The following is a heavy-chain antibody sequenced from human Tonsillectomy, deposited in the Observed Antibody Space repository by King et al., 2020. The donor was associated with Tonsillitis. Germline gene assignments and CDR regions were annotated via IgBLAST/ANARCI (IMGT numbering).Heavy chain of an antibody. Sequence: VQLVESGAEVKKPGESLRISCKVTGYSFASYSISWVRHMPGKGLEWMGKIDPSDSYTNYSPSFQGHVTMSADESITTAYLQWSSLKASDTAMYYCATMKRLLLSSWGQGTLVTVSS. V-gene: IGHV5-10-1*03. CDR3: ATMKRLLLSS. CDR1: GYSFASYS. D-gene: IGHD3-3*01. CDR2: IDPSDSYT. J-gene: IGHJ4*02.